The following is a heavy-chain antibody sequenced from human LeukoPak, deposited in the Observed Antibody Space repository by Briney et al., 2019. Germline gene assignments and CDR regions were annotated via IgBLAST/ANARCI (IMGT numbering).Heavy chain of an antibody. Sequence: PGGPLRLSCAASGFTFSIYAMHWPRDAREKGLEWVAVISYDGSNKYYADPVKGRHIIHRDNSKNTQSQQMNSRRAEDTSVYYCARVGRRNFQYSGQAALLT. CDR3: ARVGRRNFQY. CDR2: ISYDGSNK. J-gene: IGHJ4*02. CDR1: GFTFSIYA. V-gene: IGHV3-30-3*01.